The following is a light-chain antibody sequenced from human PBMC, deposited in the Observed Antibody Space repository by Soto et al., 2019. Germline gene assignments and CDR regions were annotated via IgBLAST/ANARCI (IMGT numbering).Light chain of an antibody. CDR2: GAS. V-gene: IGKV3-20*01. Sequence: TVLPPSPGTLSLSPGERATLSCRAGQRVSSSFLAWYQQKVGQAPRLLIYGASSRATGIPDRFSGSGSGTDFTLTISRLGPEDFAAYYCQHYGSSPRTFGQGTRLEIK. CDR1: QRVSSSF. J-gene: IGKJ5*01. CDR3: QHYGSSPRT.